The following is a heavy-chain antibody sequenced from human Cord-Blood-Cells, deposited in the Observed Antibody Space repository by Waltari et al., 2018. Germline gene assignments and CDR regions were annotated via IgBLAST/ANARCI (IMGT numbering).Heavy chain of an antibody. CDR1: GFTVSNAW. J-gene: IGHJ6*03. CDR2: IKSKTDGGTT. CDR3: TTCSSTSCYYYYYMDV. V-gene: IGHV3-15*01. Sequence: EVQLVESGGGLVKPGGSLRLSCAASGFTVSNAWLSWVRQAPGQGLEWVGRIKSKTDGGTTDYAAPVKGRFTISRDDSKNTLYLQMNSLKTEDTAVYYCTTCSSTSCYYYYYMDVWGKGTTVTVSS. D-gene: IGHD2-2*01.